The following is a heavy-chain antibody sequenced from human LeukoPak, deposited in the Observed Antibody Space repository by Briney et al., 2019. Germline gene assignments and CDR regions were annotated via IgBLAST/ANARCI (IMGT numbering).Heavy chain of an antibody. CDR1: GGSISSGGYS. Sequence: SETLSLTCAVSGGSISSGGYSWSWIRQPPGKGLEWIGYIYHSGSTYYNPSLKSRVTISVDRSKNQFSLNLSSVTAADTAVYYCAREGYCSGGSCDNWFDPWGQGTLVTVSS. V-gene: IGHV4-30-2*01. CDR3: AREGYCSGGSCDNWFDP. CDR2: IYHSGST. J-gene: IGHJ5*02. D-gene: IGHD2-15*01.